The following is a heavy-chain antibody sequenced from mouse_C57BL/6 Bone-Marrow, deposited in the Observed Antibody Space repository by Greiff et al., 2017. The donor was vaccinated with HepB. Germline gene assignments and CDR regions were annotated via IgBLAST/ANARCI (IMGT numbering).Heavy chain of an antibody. J-gene: IGHJ2*01. D-gene: IGHD3-2*02. V-gene: IGHV1-82*01. CDR3: ARSETAQATDY. CDR1: GYAFSSSW. Sequence: VQLQQSGPELVKPGASVKISCKASGYAFSSSWMNWVKQRPGKGLEWIGRIYPGDGDTNYNGKFKGKATLTADKSSSTAYMQLSSLTSEDSAVYFCARSETAQATDYWGQGTTLTVSS. CDR2: IYPGDGDT.